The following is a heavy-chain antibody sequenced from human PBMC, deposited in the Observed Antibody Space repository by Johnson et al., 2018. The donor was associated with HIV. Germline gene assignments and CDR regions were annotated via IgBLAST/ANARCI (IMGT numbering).Heavy chain of an antibody. Sequence: VQLVESGGGLVKPGGSLRLSCAASGFTFSSYAMSWVRQAPGTGLQWVSTISGRAGSTDYADSVTGRFTLSRDNPKNTFYLQMNSLRAEDTAIYYCAKDWADQDVFDIWGQGTMVTVSS. CDR1: GFTFSSYA. D-gene: IGHD3-16*01. V-gene: IGHV3-23*04. CDR3: AKDWADQDVFDI. CDR2: ISGRAGST. J-gene: IGHJ3*02.